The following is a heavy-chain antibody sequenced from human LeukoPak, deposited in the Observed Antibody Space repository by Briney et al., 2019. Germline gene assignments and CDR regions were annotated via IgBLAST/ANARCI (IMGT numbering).Heavy chain of an antibody. CDR1: GGSTASSGYY. CDR2: VHYTGST. V-gene: IGHV4-61*08. D-gene: IGHD6-19*01. Sequence: SETLSLTCTVSGGSTASSGYYWSWIRQPPGKGLEWIGYVHYTGSTNYNPSLKSRVTISVDTSKNQFSLKLSSVSAADTALYYCARTIDSGASDYWGQGTLVTVSS. J-gene: IGHJ4*02. CDR3: ARTIDSGASDY.